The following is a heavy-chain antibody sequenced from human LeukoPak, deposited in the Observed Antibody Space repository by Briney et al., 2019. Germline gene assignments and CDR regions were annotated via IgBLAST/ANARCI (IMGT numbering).Heavy chain of an antibody. CDR1: GYSISSGYY. D-gene: IGHD1-26*01. CDR3: ARGSPSGGGSYYWTTAFDY. V-gene: IGHV4-38-2*02. Sequence: PSETLSLTCTVSGYSISSGYYWGWIRQPPGKGLEWIGSIYHRGSTYYNPSLKSRVTISVDTSKNQFSLKLSSVTAADTAVYYCARGSPSGGGSYYWTTAFDYWGQGTLVTVSS. CDR2: IYHRGST. J-gene: IGHJ4*02.